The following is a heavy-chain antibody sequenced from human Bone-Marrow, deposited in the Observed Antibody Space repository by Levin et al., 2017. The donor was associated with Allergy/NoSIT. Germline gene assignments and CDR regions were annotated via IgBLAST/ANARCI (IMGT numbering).Heavy chain of an antibody. Sequence: KGLEWVSSISGSGTITHYAESVKGRFTLSRDISKNMLHLQMNSLRAADTAIYCCAKEGLAVAGYYFDSWGQGTLVTVSS. CDR2: ISGSGTIT. CDR3: AKEGLAVAGYYFDS. J-gene: IGHJ4*02. D-gene: IGHD6-19*01. V-gene: IGHV3-23*01.